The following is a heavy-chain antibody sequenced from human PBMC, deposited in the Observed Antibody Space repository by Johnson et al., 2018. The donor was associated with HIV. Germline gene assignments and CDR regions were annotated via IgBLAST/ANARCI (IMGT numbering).Heavy chain of an antibody. J-gene: IGHJ3*02. Sequence: QVQLVESGGGVVQPGRSLRLSCAASVFTFSSYAMHWVRQAPGKGLEWVAVISYDGSNKYYADSVKGRFTISRDNSKNTLYLQMNSLRAEDTAVYYCAKDRSTGWYPAFDIWGQGTMVTVSS. CDR2: ISYDGSNK. D-gene: IGHD6-19*01. CDR3: AKDRSTGWYPAFDI. CDR1: VFTFSSYA. V-gene: IGHV3-30*14.